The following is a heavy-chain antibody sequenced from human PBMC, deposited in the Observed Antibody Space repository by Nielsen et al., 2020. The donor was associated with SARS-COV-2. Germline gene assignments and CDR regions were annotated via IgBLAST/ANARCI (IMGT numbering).Heavy chain of an antibody. CDR1: GYTFTSYD. CDR2: ISAYNGNT. J-gene: IGHJ4*02. D-gene: IGHD3-22*01. CDR3: ARAPFRYDSSGYYRY. Sequence: ASVKVSCKASGYTFTSYDINWVRQATGQGLEWMGWISAYNGNTNYAQKLQGRVTMTTDTSTSTAYMELRSLRSDDTAVYYCARAPFRYDSSGYYRYWGQGTLVTVSS. V-gene: IGHV1-18*01.